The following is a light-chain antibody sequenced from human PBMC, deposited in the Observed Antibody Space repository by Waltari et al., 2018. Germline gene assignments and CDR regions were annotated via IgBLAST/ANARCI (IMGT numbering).Light chain of an antibody. V-gene: IGLV1-40*01. J-gene: IGLJ3*02. CDR1: SSNIREGFD. CDR3: QSYDISLSAYV. Sequence: QSVLTQPPPFSGAPGKRVTIPCAGNSSNIREGFDVTWYQQFPGSAPRLLISVNNNRPSGVPDRFSASKSGTSASLAVSGLQAQDEADYYCQSYDISLSAYVFGGGTKLTVL. CDR2: VNN.